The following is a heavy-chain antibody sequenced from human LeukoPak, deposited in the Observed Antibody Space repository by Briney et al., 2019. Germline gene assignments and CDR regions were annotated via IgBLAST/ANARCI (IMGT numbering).Heavy chain of an antibody. D-gene: IGHD3-10*01. CDR1: GYTFPSYG. J-gene: IGHJ4*02. CDR3: ARDRVLWFGELSILFDY. Sequence: ASVKVSCKASGYTFPSYGISWVRQAPGQGLEWMGWISAYNGNTNYAQKLQGRVTMTTDTSTSTAYMELRSLRSDDTAVYYCARDRVLWFGELSILFDYWGQGTLVTVSS. CDR2: ISAYNGNT. V-gene: IGHV1-18*01.